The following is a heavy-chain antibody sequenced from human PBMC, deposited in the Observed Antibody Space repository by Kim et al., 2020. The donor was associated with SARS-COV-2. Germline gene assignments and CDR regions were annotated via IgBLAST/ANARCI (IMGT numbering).Heavy chain of an antibody. V-gene: IGHV1-46*01. Sequence: TSYAQRFHGRVTMTRDTSTSTVYMELSSLRSEDTAVYYCARTLERDAFDIWGQGTMVTVSS. D-gene: IGHD1-1*01. J-gene: IGHJ3*02. CDR2: T. CDR3: ARTLERDAFDI.